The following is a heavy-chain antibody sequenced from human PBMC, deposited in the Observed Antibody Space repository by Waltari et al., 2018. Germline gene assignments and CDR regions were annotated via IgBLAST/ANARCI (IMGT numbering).Heavy chain of an antibody. CDR3: ARSCTGGVCYVYWYFDL. CDR2: IYYSGST. J-gene: IGHJ2*01. D-gene: IGHD2-8*02. CDR1: GGSISSSSYY. V-gene: IGHV4-39*07. Sequence: QLQLQESGPGLVKPSETLSLTCTVSGGSISSSSYYWGWIRQPPGKGLEWIGSIYYSGSTYYNPALKSRVTISVDTSKNQFSLKLSSVTAADTAVYYCARSCTGGVCYVYWYFDLWGRGTLVTVSS.